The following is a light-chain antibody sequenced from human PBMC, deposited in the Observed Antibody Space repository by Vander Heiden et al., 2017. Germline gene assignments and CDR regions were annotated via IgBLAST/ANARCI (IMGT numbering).Light chain of an antibody. V-gene: IGLV2-14*01. CDR1: GRDIVGYSY. CDR3: SSYTTSGTFPYV. J-gene: IGLJ1*01. CDR2: DVD. Sequence: QSALTHPHAGSGSPGLSLTLSRTGTGRDIVGYSYVAWYQRHPGKAPKLIIYDVDSRPSGVSNRFSGSKSGKTASLTISGLQAEDEAEYYCSSYTTSGTFPYVFGAGTQVTVL.